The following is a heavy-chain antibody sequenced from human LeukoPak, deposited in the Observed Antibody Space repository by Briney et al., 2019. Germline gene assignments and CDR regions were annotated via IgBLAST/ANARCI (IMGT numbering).Heavy chain of an antibody. CDR1: GFTFSNYD. D-gene: IGHD1-26*01. Sequence: PGRSQRLSCAASGFTFSNYDIHWVRQAPGKGLEWVAVISYDGSNKKFADSVKGRFTASRDNSKNILYLQMNGLRAEDTAVYYCAKEVGHNYYYYGMDVWGQGTTVTVSS. CDR2: ISYDGSNK. J-gene: IGHJ6*02. CDR3: AKEVGHNYYYYGMDV. V-gene: IGHV3-30*18.